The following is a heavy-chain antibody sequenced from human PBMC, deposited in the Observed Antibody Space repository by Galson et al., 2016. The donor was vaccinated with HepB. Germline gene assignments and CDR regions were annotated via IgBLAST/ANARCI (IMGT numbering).Heavy chain of an antibody. V-gene: IGHV1-18*04. CDR1: GYTFTDYG. Sequence: SVKVSCKASGYTFTDYGISWVRQAPGQGLEWMGWTSAYNGKTNYAQKLQVRLTMTTDTSTNTSYMELRGLRSDDTAVYYCARVSGSHPTAEYFQHWGQGTLVTVSS. J-gene: IGHJ1*01. CDR2: TSAYNGKT. D-gene: IGHD1-26*01. CDR3: ARVSGSHPTAEYFQH.